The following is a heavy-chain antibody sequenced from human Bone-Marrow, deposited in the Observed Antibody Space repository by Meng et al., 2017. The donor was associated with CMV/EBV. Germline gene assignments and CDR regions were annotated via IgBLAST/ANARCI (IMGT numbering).Heavy chain of an antibody. Sequence: ISSSNWWSWVRQPPGKGLEWIGEIYHSGSTNYNPSLKSRVTISVDKSKNQFSLKLSSVTAADTAVYYCAREMDYYDSTGVAGAFDIWGQGTMVTVSS. CDR2: IYHSGST. V-gene: IGHV4-4*02. CDR1: ISSSNW. J-gene: IGHJ3*02. D-gene: IGHD3-22*01. CDR3: AREMDYYDSTGVAGAFDI.